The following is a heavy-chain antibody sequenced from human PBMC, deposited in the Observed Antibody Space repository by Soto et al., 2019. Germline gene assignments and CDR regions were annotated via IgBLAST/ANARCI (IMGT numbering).Heavy chain of an antibody. J-gene: IGHJ6*02. D-gene: IGHD3-22*01. CDR1: GYTFTSYY. Sequence: ASVKVSCKASGYTFTSYYMHWVRQAPGQGLEWMGIINPSGGSTSYAQKFQGRVTMTRDTSTSTVYMELSSLRSEDTAVYYCTEGGSSGYYGMDVWGQGTTVTVSS. CDR2: INPSGGST. CDR3: TEGGSSGYYGMDV. V-gene: IGHV1-46*01.